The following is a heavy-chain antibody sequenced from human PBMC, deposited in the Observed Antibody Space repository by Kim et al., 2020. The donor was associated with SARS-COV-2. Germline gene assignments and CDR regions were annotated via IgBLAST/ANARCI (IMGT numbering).Heavy chain of an antibody. CDR1: GFTFSSYA. Sequence: GGSLRLSCAASGFTFSSYAMSWVRQAPGKGLEWVSAISGSGGSTYYADSVKGRFTISRDNSKNTLYLQMNSLRAEDTAVYYCAKVEYCSGGSCQGSYFDYWGQGTLVTVSS. V-gene: IGHV3-23*01. J-gene: IGHJ4*02. CDR2: ISGSGGST. D-gene: IGHD2-15*01. CDR3: AKVEYCSGGSCQGSYFDY.